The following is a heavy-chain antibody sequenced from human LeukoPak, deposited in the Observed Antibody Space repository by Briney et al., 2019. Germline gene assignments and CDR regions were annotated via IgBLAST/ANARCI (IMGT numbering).Heavy chain of an antibody. CDR2: IKSKTDGGTT. CDR3: TTPPTIFGVVPGY. Sequence: GGSLRLSCAASGFTFSRYWMHWVRQAPGKGLVWVGRIKSKTDGGTTDYAAPVKGRFTISRDDSKNTLYLQMNSLKTEDTAVYYCTTPPTIFGVVPGYWGQGTLVTVSS. J-gene: IGHJ4*02. D-gene: IGHD3-3*01. V-gene: IGHV3-15*01. CDR1: GFTFSRYW.